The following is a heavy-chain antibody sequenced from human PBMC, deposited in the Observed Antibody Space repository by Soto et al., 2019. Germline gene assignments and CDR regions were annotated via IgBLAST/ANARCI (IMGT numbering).Heavy chain of an antibody. J-gene: IGHJ6*02. CDR2: IIDSGGST. V-gene: IGHV3-23*01. CDR1: GFTFSSCA. CDR3: AKGRSYYYSYGVDV. Sequence: GSLGLSCAASGFTFSSCAMGWVRQAPGKGLEWVSDIIDSGGSTYYADSVKGRFTISRDNSKSTLYLQMNSLRAEDTALYYCAKGRSYYYSYGVDVWGQGTLVTVSS.